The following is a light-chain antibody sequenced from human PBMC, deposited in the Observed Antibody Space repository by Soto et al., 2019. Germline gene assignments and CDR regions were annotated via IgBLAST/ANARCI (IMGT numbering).Light chain of an antibody. Sequence: QSALTQPRSVTGSPGQSVTISCTGTSSDVGGYNYVSWYQQHPGKAPKLMIYDVSKRPSGVPDRFSGSKSGNTASLTISGLQAEDDADYYCCSYAGSYIHVVFGGGTKVTVL. CDR2: DVS. CDR1: SSDVGGYNY. CDR3: CSYAGSYIHVV. J-gene: IGLJ2*01. V-gene: IGLV2-11*01.